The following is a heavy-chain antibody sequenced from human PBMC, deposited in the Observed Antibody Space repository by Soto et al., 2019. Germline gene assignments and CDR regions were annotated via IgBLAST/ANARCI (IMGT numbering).Heavy chain of an antibody. CDR3: ASGRYGDY. CDR1: GYTFTSYG. CDR2: ISAHNDNT. V-gene: IGHV1-18*01. D-gene: IGHD1-26*01. J-gene: IGHJ4*02. Sequence: QVHLVQSGAEVRKPGASVKVSCKGSGYTFTSYGIAWVRQAPGQGLEWMGWISAHNDNTNYAQKVQSRATVTRDAATSTSYMELRTLRFNDTAVYYFASGRYGDYCCQGAQVTVSS.